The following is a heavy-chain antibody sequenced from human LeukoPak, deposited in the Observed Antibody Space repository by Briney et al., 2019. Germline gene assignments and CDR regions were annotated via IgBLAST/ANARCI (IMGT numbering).Heavy chain of an antibody. Sequence: ASVKVSCKASVGTFSSYAISWVRQAPGQGLEWMGGIIPIFGTANYAQKFQGRVTITADESTSTAYMELSSLRSEDTAVYYCARGYCSGGSCPTGFDYWGQGTLVTVSS. CDR1: VGTFSSYA. D-gene: IGHD2-15*01. V-gene: IGHV1-69*13. J-gene: IGHJ4*02. CDR3: ARGYCSGGSCPTGFDY. CDR2: IIPIFGTA.